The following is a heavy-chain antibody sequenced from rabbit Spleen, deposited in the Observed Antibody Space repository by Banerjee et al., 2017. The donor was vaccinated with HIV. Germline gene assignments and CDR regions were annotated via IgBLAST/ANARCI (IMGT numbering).Heavy chain of an antibody. J-gene: IGHJ6*01. CDR1: GVSFSFSSY. D-gene: IGHD1-1*01. CDR3: ARDTSSSFSSYGMDL. CDR2: IDTGGSGFT. Sequence: QSLEESGGDLVKPGASLTLTCTASGVSFSFSSYMCWVHQAPGKGLEWIACIDTGGSGFTYFATWAKGRFTISKTSSTTVTLQVTRLTAADTATYFCARDTSSSFSSYGMDLWGPGTLVTVS. V-gene: IGHV1S40*01.